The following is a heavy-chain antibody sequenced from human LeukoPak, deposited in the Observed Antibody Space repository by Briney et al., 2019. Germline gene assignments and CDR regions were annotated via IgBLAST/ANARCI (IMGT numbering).Heavy chain of an antibody. D-gene: IGHD2-8*01. Sequence: GGSLRLSCAASGFTFSSYAMSWVRQAPGKGLEWVSAISGSGGSTYYADSVKGRFTIPRDNSKNTLYLQMNSLRAEDTAVYYCAEIWHEAVYYFDYWGQGTLVTVSS. V-gene: IGHV3-23*01. CDR3: AEIWHEAVYYFDY. CDR1: GFTFSSYA. J-gene: IGHJ4*02. CDR2: ISGSGGST.